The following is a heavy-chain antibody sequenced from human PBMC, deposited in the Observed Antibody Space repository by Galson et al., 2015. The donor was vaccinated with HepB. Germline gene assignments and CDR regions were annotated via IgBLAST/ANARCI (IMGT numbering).Heavy chain of an antibody. Sequence: SLRLSCAASGFTFSSYGMHWVRQAPGKGLEWVAVISYDGSNKYYADSVKGRFTISRDNSKNTLYLQMNSLRAEDTAVYYCAKDLYYYDSSGYYYDGPHWFDPWGQGTLVTVSS. CDR3: AKDLYYYDSSGYYYDGPHWFDP. V-gene: IGHV3-30*18. D-gene: IGHD3-22*01. CDR2: ISYDGSNK. CDR1: GFTFSSYG. J-gene: IGHJ5*02.